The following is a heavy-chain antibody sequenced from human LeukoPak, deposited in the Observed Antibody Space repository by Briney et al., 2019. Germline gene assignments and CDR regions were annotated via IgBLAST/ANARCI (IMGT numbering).Heavy chain of an antibody. Sequence: ASVKVSCKASGYTFTSYYMHWVRQAPGQGLEWMGIINPSGGSTSYAQKFQGRVTMTGDTSTDTAYMELSSLRSEDTAVYYCATGDGIVGNYDYWGQGTLVTVSS. CDR1: GYTFTSYY. V-gene: IGHV1-46*01. CDR2: INPSGGST. D-gene: IGHD1-26*01. J-gene: IGHJ4*02. CDR3: ATGDGIVGNYDY.